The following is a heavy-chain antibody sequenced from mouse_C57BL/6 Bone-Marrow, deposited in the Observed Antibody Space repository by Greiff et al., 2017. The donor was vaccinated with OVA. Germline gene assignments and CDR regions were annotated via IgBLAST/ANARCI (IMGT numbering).Heavy chain of an antibody. Sequence: ESGAELARPGASVKLSCKASGYTFTSYGISWVKQRTGQGLEWIGEIYPRSGNTYYNEKFKGKATLTADKSSSTAYMELRSLTSEDSAVYFCAILYGSSPDYYAMDYWGQGTSVTVSS. CDR3: AILYGSSPDYYAMDY. D-gene: IGHD1-1*01. J-gene: IGHJ4*01. CDR2: IYPRSGNT. V-gene: IGHV1-81*01. CDR1: GYTFTSYG.